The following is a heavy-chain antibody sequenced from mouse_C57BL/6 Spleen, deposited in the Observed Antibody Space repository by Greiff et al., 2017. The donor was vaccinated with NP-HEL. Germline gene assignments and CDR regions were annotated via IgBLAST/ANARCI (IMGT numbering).Heavy chain of an antibody. CDR3: ARSYPYYFDY. V-gene: IGHV7-3*01. CDR2: IRNKANGYTT. Sequence: EVKLVESGGGLVQPGGSLSLSCAASGFTFTDYYMSWVRQPPGKALEWLGFIRNKANGYTTEYSASVKGRFTISRDNSQSILYLQMNALRAEDSATYYCARSYPYYFDYWGQGTTLTVSS. J-gene: IGHJ2*01. CDR1: GFTFTDYY.